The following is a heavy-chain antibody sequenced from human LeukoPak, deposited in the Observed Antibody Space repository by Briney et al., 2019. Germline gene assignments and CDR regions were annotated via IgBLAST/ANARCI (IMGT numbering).Heavy chain of an antibody. D-gene: IGHD6-19*01. CDR3: AKDIRSSGWYGEGWFDP. Sequence: GGSLRLSCAASGFTFDDYAMHWVRQAPGKGLEWVSLISWDGGSTYYADSVKGRFTISRDNSKNYLYLQMNSLRAEDTALYYCAKDIRSSGWYGEGWFDPWGQGTLVTVSS. CDR2: ISWDGGST. CDR1: GFTFDDYA. J-gene: IGHJ5*02. V-gene: IGHV3-43D*03.